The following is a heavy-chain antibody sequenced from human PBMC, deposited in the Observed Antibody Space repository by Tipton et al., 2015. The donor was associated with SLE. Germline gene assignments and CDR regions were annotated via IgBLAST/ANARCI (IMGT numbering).Heavy chain of an antibody. CDR1: GFTFSTYA. CDR2: IVGSGVTT. J-gene: IGHJ4*02. Sequence: GSLRLSCTASGFTFSTYAMNWVRQAPGKGLEWVSLIVGSGVTTYYADSVKGRFTISRDNSMNTLYLLMNTLRTEDTAVYYCAKDIRPDSLFEIDYWGQGTLVTVSS. V-gene: IGHV3-23*01. CDR3: AKDIRPDSLFEIDY. D-gene: IGHD3-22*01.